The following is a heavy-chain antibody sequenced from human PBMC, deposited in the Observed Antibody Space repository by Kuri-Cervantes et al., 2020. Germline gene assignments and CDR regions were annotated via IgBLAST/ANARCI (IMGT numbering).Heavy chain of an antibody. J-gene: IGHJ6*02. D-gene: IGHD2-15*01. Sequence: GGSLRLSCVASEFSLSSYTMNWVRQAPGKGLEWISYISSGSSTIHYADSVKGRFTISRDNAKDSLYLQMNSLRDEDTAVYYCARDRSGHYYYGMDVWGQGTTVTVSS. V-gene: IGHV3-48*02. CDR3: ARDRSGHYYYGMDV. CDR1: EFSLSSYT. CDR2: ISSGSSTI.